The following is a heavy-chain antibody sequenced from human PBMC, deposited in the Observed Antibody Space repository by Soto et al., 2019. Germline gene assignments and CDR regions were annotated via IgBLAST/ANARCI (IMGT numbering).Heavy chain of an antibody. Sequence: QLQLQESGPGLVKPSETLSLTCTVSGGSISSSSYYWGWIRQPPGKGLAWIGSIYYSGSTYYNPSLKSRVTISVDTATNQFSLKLSSVTAGVTAVYYCARPRVSTSCAIREDSYYYMDVWGKGTTVTVSS. V-gene: IGHV4-39*01. CDR2: IYYSGST. CDR3: ARPRVSTSCAIREDSYYYMDV. CDR1: GGSISSSSYY. J-gene: IGHJ6*03. D-gene: IGHD2-2*01.